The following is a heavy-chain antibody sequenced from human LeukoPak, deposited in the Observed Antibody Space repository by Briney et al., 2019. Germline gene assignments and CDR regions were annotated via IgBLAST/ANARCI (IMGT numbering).Heavy chain of an antibody. Sequence: GGSLRLSCAASGFTFSSYAMHWVRQAPGKGLEWVAVISYDGSNKYYADSVKGRFTISRDNSKNTLYLQMNSLRAEDTAVYYCAGDGVVSYGLDYWGQGTLVTVSS. V-gene: IGHV3-30-3*01. J-gene: IGHJ4*02. D-gene: IGHD5-18*01. CDR3: AGDGVVSYGLDY. CDR2: ISYDGSNK. CDR1: GFTFSSYA.